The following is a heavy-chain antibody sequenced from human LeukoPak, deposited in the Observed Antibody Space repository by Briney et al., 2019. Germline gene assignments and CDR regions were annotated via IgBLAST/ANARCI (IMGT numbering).Heavy chain of an antibody. CDR3: ARDKSTYNWFDP. CDR1: GGSLSGYF. J-gene: IGHJ5*02. V-gene: IGHV4-59*10. Sequence: SETLSLTCGVYGGSLSGYFWSWIRQPPGKGLEWIGRIYTSGSTNYNPSLKSRVIISVDTSKNQFSLKLSSVTAADTAVYYCARDKSTYNWFDPWGQGTLVTVSS. CDR2: IYTSGST. D-gene: IGHD2/OR15-2a*01.